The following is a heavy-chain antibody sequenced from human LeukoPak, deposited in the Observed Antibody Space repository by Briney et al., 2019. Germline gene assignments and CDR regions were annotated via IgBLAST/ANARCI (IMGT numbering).Heavy chain of an antibody. CDR3: AREEVTSSNYYYYYMDV. CDR1: GGSISSYY. D-gene: IGHD2-21*02. J-gene: IGHJ6*03. Sequence: ETLSLTCTVSGGSISSYYWSWIRQPAGKGLEWIGRIYTSESTNYSPSLKSRVTISVDKSKNHFSLRLSSVTAADTAVYYCAREEVTSSNYYYYYMDVWGKGTTVTVSS. CDR2: IYTSEST. V-gene: IGHV4-4*07.